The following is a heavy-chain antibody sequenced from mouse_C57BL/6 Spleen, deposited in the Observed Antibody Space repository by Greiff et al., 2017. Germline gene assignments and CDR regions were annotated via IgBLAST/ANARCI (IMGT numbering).Heavy chain of an antibody. Sequence: QVQLQQPGAELVKPGASVKLSCKASGYTFTSYWMQWVKQRPGQGLEWIGEIDPSDSYTNYNQKFKGKATLTVDTSSSTAYMQLSSLTSEDSAVYYCERFGDSSGYPAYWGQGTLVTVSA. V-gene: IGHV1-50*01. CDR3: ERFGDSSGYPAY. CDR1: GYTFTSYW. CDR2: IDPSDSYT. J-gene: IGHJ3*01. D-gene: IGHD3-2*02.